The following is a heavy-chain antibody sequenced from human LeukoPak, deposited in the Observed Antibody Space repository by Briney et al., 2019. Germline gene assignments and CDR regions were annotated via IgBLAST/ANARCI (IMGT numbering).Heavy chain of an antibody. CDR2: ISGSSSYI. CDR1: GFTFSSYS. D-gene: IGHD2-2*01. Sequence: GGSLRLSCAASGFTFSSYSMNWVRQAPGKGLEWVSSISGSSSYIYYADSVKGRFTISRDNAKNSLYLQMNSLRAEDTAVYYCARLGYCSSTSCYHYYYYYGMDVWGQGTTVTVSS. J-gene: IGHJ6*02. V-gene: IGHV3-21*01. CDR3: ARLGYCSSTSCYHYYYYYGMDV.